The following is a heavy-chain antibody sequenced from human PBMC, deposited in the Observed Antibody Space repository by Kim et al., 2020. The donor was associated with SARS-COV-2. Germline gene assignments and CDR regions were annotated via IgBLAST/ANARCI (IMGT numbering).Heavy chain of an antibody. V-gene: IGHV3-30-3*01. D-gene: IGHD3-10*01. Sequence: GGSLRLSCAASGLSFDSSAMNWVRQAPGKGLEWVAVISYDGRNEEYADSVKGRFTISRDNSKSRLYLEMIRLRLEDTALYYCARGNYYESVSLSDYYNGMDVWGQGTTVTVSS. CDR2: ISYDGRNE. J-gene: IGHJ6*02. CDR1: GLSFDSSA. CDR3: ARGNYYESVSLSDYYNGMDV.